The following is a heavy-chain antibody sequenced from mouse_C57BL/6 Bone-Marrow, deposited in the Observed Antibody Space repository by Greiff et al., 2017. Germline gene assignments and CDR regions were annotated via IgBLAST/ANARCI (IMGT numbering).Heavy chain of an antibody. J-gene: IGHJ3*01. CDR1: GYTFTSYW. V-gene: IGHV1-69*01. CDR3: VYYYGSSAY. D-gene: IGHD1-1*01. Sequence: QVQLQQPGAELVMPGASVKLSCKASGYTFTSYWMHWVKQRPGQGLEWIGEIDPSDSYTNYNQKFKGKSILTVDKSSSTAYMQLSSLTSEDSAVYYCVYYYGSSAYWGQGTLVTVSA. CDR2: IDPSDSYT.